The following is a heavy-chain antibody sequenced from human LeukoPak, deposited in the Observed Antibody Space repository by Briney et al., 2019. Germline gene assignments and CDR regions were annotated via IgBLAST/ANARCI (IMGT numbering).Heavy chain of an antibody. J-gene: IGHJ4*02. CDR3: ARQDVATSGNYFDY. V-gene: IGHV4-39*01. CDR2: IYYIGNT. D-gene: IGHD6-13*01. CDR1: GGSTSSSTHY. Sequence: KTSETLSLTCTVSGGSTSSSTHYWAWIRQPPGKGLEWIGGIYYIGNTYYNPSLKSRVTISVDTSKNQFSLKLSSVTAADTAVYYCARQDVATSGNYFDYWGQGTLVTVSS.